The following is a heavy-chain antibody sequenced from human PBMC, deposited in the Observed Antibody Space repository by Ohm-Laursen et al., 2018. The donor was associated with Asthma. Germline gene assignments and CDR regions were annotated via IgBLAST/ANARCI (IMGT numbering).Heavy chain of an antibody. V-gene: IGHV3-64D*08. D-gene: IGHD1-26*01. J-gene: IGHJ4*02. Sequence: SLRLSCSASGFSFSIYGMNWVRQAPGKGLDYVSSMNGNGVTTHYADSVKGRFTISRDNSKNTLYLQMSSLRAEDTAVYHCIKDLSGTYSFDYWGQGALVTVSS. CDR3: IKDLSGTYSFDY. CDR1: GFSFSIYG. CDR2: MNGNGVTT.